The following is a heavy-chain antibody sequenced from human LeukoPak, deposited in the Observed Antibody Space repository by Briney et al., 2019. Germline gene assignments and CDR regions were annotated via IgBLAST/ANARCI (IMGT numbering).Heavy chain of an antibody. CDR3: AREKIGSGYDQDLDY. D-gene: IGHD5-12*01. CDR1: GYTFTDYY. V-gene: IGHV1-2*02. CDR2: INPADGGT. Sequence: ASLKVSCKASGYTFTDYYIHWVRQAPGQGLEWMGWINPADGGTKFAQNFQVRVTMTSDTSISTAYMELSSLRSDDTAVYYCAREKIGSGYDQDLDYWGQGTMVTVSS. J-gene: IGHJ4*02.